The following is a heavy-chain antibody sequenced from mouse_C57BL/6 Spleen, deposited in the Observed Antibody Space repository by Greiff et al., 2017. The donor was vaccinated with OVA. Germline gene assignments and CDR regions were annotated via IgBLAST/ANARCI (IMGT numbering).Heavy chain of an antibody. J-gene: IGHJ2*01. D-gene: IGHD1-1*01. CDR1: GYTFTSYW. V-gene: IGHV1-72*01. CDR2: IDPNSGGT. CDR3: ARERITTVVATTWYFDY. Sequence: VQLQQPGAELVKPGASVKLSCKASGYTFTSYWMHWVKQRPGRGLEWIGRIDPNSGGTKYNEKFKSKATLTVDKPSSTAYMQLSSLTSEDSAVYYCARERITTVVATTWYFDYWGQGTTLTVSS.